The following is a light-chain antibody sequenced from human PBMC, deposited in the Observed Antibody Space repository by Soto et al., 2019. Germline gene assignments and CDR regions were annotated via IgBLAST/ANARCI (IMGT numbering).Light chain of an antibody. CDR2: GAS. J-gene: IGKJ1*01. Sequence: EIVLRQSPGTLSVSPGGRATLSCRASQSLSDTLAWYQQKPGQAPRLXIYGASRRAPGFPARFSGSGAGTDCTLTISSLQSEDFAVYYCQQYDDWPWTFGQGTKVDIK. CDR3: QQYDDWPWT. CDR1: QSLSDT. V-gene: IGKV3D-15*01.